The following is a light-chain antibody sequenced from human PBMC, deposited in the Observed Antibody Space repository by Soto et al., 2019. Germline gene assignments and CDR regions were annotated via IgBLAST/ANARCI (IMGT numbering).Light chain of an antibody. CDR3: VLYMGSGIWV. V-gene: IGLV8-61*01. J-gene: IGLJ3*02. CDR2: STN. Sequence: QTVVTQEPSFSVSPGRTVTLTCGLSSGSVSINYYPSWYQQTPGQAPRTLIYSTNSRSSGVPDRFSGSILENKAALTITGAQADDESDYYCVLYMGSGIWVFGGGTKLTVL. CDR1: SGSVSINYY.